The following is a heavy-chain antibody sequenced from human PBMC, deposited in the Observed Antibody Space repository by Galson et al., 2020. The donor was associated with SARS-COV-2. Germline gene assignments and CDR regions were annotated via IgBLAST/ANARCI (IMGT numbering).Heavy chain of an antibody. D-gene: IGHD2-15*01. CDR1: GFTVSSNY. CDR2: IYSGGST. Sequence: GGSLRLSCAASGFTVSSNYMSWVRQAPGKGLEWVSVIYSGGSTYYADSVKGRFTISRDNSKNTLYLQMNSLRAEDTAVYYCGRGWSRMPVVNHAFDIWGQGTMVTVSS. V-gene: IGHV3-53*01. J-gene: IGHJ3*02. CDR3: GRGWSRMPVVNHAFDI.